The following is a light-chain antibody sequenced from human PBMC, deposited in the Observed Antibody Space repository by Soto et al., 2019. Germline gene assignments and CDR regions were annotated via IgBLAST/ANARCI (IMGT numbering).Light chain of an antibody. J-gene: IGKJ1*01. Sequence: IRLTQSPSFLSASVGDRVTITCRASQGISSYLAWYQQKPGKAPKLLIYAASTLQSGVPSRFSGSGSGTDFTLTISCLQSEDFATYYCQQYYSFPPTFGQGTKVDI. CDR2: AAS. CDR1: QGISSY. V-gene: IGKV1-9*01. CDR3: QQYYSFPPT.